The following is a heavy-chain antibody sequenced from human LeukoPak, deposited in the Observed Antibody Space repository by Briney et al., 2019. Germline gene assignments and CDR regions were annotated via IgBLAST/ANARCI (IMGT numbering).Heavy chain of an antibody. V-gene: IGHV1-18*01. J-gene: IGHJ4*02. D-gene: IGHD2-15*01. CDR1: GGTFSSYA. CDR2: ISGYSGNT. CDR3: ARVVAGSFDY. Sequence: ASVKVSCKASGGTFSSYAISWVRQAPGQGLEWMGGISGYSGNTNYAQKLQGRVTMTTDTSTTTAYMELRSLRSDDTAVYYCARVVAGSFDYWGQGTLVTVSS.